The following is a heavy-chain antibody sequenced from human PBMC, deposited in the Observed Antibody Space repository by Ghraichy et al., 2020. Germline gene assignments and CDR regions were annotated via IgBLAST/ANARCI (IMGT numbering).Heavy chain of an antibody. Sequence: SETLSLTCAVSGGSISSGGYSWSWIRQPPGKGLEWIGYIYHSGSTYYNPSLKSRVTISVDRSKNQFSLKLSSVTAADTAVYYCARGGYSIYYGMDVWGQGTTVTVSS. CDR3: ARGGYSIYYGMDV. CDR1: GGSISSGGYS. J-gene: IGHJ6*02. CDR2: IYHSGST. D-gene: IGHD3-22*01. V-gene: IGHV4-30-2*01.